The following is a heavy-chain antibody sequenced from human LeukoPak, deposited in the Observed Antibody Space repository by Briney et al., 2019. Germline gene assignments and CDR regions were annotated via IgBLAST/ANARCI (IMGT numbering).Heavy chain of an antibody. D-gene: IGHD6-19*01. J-gene: IGHJ5*02. CDR2: INHSGST. V-gene: IGHV4-34*01. Sequence: SETLSLTCAVYGGSFSGYYWSWIRQPPGKGLEWIGEINHSGSTNYNPSLKSRVTISVDTSKNQFSLKLSSVTAADTAVYYCARGHIAVAKSSPNWFDPWGQGTLVTVSS. CDR1: GGSFSGYY. CDR3: ARGHIAVAKSSPNWFDP.